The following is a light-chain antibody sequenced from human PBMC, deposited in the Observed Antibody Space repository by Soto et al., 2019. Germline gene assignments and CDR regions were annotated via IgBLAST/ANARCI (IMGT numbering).Light chain of an antibody. CDR3: QQYGSSPPYI. CDR1: QSVSSSY. Sequence: EIVLTQSPGTLSLSPGERATLSCRASQSVSSSYLAWYQQKPGQAPRLLIYGASSRATGIPDRFSGSGSGTDFALTISRLEAEEFAVYCCQQYGSSPPYILGQGTKLEMK. J-gene: IGKJ2*01. V-gene: IGKV3-20*01. CDR2: GAS.